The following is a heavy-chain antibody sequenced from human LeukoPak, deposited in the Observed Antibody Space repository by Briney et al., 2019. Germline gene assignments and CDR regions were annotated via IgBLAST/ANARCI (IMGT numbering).Heavy chain of an antibody. D-gene: IGHD3-22*01. J-gene: IGHJ1*01. V-gene: IGHV3-74*01. CDR1: GFTFSSCA. CDR2: IKSDGST. CDR3: ARAPSEIGGYYPDYSRH. Sequence: PGGSLRLSCAASGFTFSSCAMTWVRQAPGKGLVWVSRIKSDGSTNYADSVKGRFTISRDNAKNTVSLQMNSLRPADTGVYYCARAPSEIGGYYPDYSRHWGQGTLVTVSS.